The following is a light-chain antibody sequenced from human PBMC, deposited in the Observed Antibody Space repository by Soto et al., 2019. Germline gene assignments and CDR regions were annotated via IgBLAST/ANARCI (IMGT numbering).Light chain of an antibody. V-gene: IGKV1-5*01. Sequence: DIQMTQSPSTLSASVGVRVSFTCRAIHYISMWLAWYQQRPGKAPSLLITDASKLESGIPPRFIGSRSETEITLTIRSLQPDDFAAYYCQQYNSFPWTFCLGTKVEIK. J-gene: IGKJ1*01. CDR1: HYISMW. CDR3: QQYNSFPWT. CDR2: DAS.